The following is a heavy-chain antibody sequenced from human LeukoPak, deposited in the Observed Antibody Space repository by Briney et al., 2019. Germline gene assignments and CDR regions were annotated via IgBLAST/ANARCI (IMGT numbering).Heavy chain of an antibody. D-gene: IGHD6-19*01. CDR3: ARDKLQWHSPVDN. CDR1: GYTFTSYG. V-gene: IGHV1-46*01. CDR2: INPDGGST. Sequence: APVKVSCKASGYTFTSYGISWVRQAPGQGLEWMGIINPDGGSTSYAQKFQGRVTMTRDMSTSTVYMELSSLRSEDTAVYYCARDKLQWHSPVDNWGQGTLVTVSS. J-gene: IGHJ4*02.